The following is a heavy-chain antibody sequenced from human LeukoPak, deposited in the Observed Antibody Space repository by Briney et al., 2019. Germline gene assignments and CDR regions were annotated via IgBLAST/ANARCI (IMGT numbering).Heavy chain of an antibody. CDR1: GGSISSGSYY. Sequence: ASETLSLTCTVSGGSISSGSYYWSWIRQPAGKGLEWIGRIYTSGSTNYNPSLKSRVTISVDTSKNQFSLKLSSVTAADTAVYYCAREGTDSGSYRVDYWGQGTLVTVSS. CDR3: AREGTDSGSYRVDY. CDR2: IYTSGST. D-gene: IGHD3-10*01. J-gene: IGHJ4*02. V-gene: IGHV4-61*02.